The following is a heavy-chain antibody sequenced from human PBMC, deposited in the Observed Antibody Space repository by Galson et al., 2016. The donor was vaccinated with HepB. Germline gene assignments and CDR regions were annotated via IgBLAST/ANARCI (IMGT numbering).Heavy chain of an antibody. CDR3: ARDWAFSYDSSASFDY. CDR1: GYTFTTYG. J-gene: IGHJ4*02. CDR2: ISSYNGNT. Sequence: SVKVSCKASGYTFTTYGISWVRQAPGQGLEWMGWISSYNGNTKYAQKLQGRVTMTTDTSTSTVYMDLRSLRSDDTAVYYCARDWAFSYDSSASFDYWGQGTLVTVSS. V-gene: IGHV1-18*04. D-gene: IGHD3-22*01.